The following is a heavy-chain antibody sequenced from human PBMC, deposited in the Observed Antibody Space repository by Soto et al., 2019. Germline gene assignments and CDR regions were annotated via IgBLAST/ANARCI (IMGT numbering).Heavy chain of an antibody. D-gene: IGHD4-17*01. Sequence: QVQLQESGPGLVKPSQTLSLTCTVSGGSISSGDYYWSWIRQHPGKGLEWIGYIYYSGSTYYNPSLNSRVTISVHTSKNQFSLKLSSVTAADTAVYYCARGPYGDYVDFDYWGQGTLVTVSS. CDR3: ARGPYGDYVDFDY. J-gene: IGHJ4*02. CDR1: GGSISSGDYY. V-gene: IGHV4-31*03. CDR2: IYYSGST.